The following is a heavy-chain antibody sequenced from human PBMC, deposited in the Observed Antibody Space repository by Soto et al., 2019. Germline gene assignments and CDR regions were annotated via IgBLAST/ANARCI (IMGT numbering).Heavy chain of an antibody. D-gene: IGHD5-12*01. CDR2: ISGSGGST. J-gene: IGHJ6*02. CDR1: GFTFSSYG. V-gene: IGHV3-23*01. CDR3: ASPSGYDLYYYYGMDV. Sequence: HPGGSLRLSCAATGFTFSSYGMSWVRQAPGKGLEWVSGISGSGGSTYYADSVKGRFTISRDNSKNTLYLQMNSLRAEDTAVYYCASPSGYDLYYYYGMDVWGQGTTVTVSS.